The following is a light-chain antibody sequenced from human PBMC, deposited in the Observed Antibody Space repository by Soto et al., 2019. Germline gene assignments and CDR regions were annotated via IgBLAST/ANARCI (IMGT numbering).Light chain of an antibody. Sequence: QSALTQPRSVSGSPGQSVTISCTGTNSDVGGYNYVSWYQQYPGKAPKLMISGVSERPSGVPDRFSGSKSGNTASLTISGLQAEDEADYFCAAWDDSLHGPVFGGGTKVTVL. CDR1: NSDVGGYNY. CDR3: AAWDDSLHGPV. J-gene: IGLJ2*01. CDR2: GVS. V-gene: IGLV2-11*01.